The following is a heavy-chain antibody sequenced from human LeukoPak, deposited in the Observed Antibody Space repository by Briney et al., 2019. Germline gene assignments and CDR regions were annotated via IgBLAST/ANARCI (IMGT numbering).Heavy chain of an antibody. CDR1: GFSFSDYG. D-gene: IGHD1-26*01. CDR3: ARSYSGSYPIDY. V-gene: IGHV3-30*03. Sequence: GGSLRLSCAASGFSFSDYGMHWVRQASGKGLEWVAVISYDGTNKYYADSVKGRFTISRDNSKNTLYLQMNSLRAEDTAVYYCARSYSGSYPIDYWGQGTLVTVSS. J-gene: IGHJ4*02. CDR2: ISYDGTNK.